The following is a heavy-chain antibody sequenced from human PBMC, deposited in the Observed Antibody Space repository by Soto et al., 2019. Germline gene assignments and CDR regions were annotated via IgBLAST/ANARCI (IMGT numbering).Heavy chain of an antibody. J-gene: IGHJ3*02. CDR2: ISGSGGST. Sequence: EVQLLESGGGLVQPGGSLRLSCAASGFTFSSYAMSCVRQAPGKVLEWVSSISGSGGSTYYADSVKGRFTISRDNSKNTLYLQMNSLRAEDTAVYYCAKDPVDFWSGYPDEIDAFDIWGQGTMVTVSS. CDR3: AKDPVDFWSGYPDEIDAFDI. D-gene: IGHD3-3*01. V-gene: IGHV3-23*01. CDR1: GFTFSSYA.